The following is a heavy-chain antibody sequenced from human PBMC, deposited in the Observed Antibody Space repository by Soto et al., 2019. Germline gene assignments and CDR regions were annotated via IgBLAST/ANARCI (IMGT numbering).Heavy chain of an antibody. V-gene: IGHV3-74*01. CDR2: INSDGTTT. Sequence: VHLVESGGGLVQTGGSLRLSCAASGFTFSSYWMHWVRQAPGKGLVWVSRINSDGTTTNFAESVKGRFTISRDNAQNTLFLQMNGLRAEDTAVYYCARGLYHKYGQDYWGRGTLVTVSS. CDR3: ARGLYHKYGQDY. J-gene: IGHJ4*02. CDR1: GFTFSSYW. D-gene: IGHD2-2*01.